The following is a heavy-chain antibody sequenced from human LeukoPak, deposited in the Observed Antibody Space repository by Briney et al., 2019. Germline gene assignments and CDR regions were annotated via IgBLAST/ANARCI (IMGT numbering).Heavy chain of an antibody. CDR3: ARGPTYQPIDF. CDR1: GGSISSYY. D-gene: IGHD2-2*01. J-gene: IGHJ4*02. V-gene: IGHV4-59*05. CDR2: IHYSETT. Sequence: SETLSLTCTVSGGSISSYYWSWIRQPPGKGLEWIASIHYSETTYYNPSLKSRVTISVDTSKNHFSLKLSSVTAADTAVYYCARGPTYQPIDFWGQGTLVTVSS.